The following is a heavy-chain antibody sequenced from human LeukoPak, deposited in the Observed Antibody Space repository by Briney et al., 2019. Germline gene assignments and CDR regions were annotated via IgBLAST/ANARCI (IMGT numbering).Heavy chain of an antibody. CDR3: ARDLWRLRFDY. CDR1: GFTFSSYW. V-gene: IGHV3-7*01. CDR2: IKQDGSEK. Sequence: GGSLRLSCAASGFTFSSYWMSWVRRAPGKGLEWVANIKQDGSEKYYVDSVKGRFTISRDNAKNSLYLQMNSLRAEDTAVYYCARDLWRLRFDYWGQGTLVTVSS. D-gene: IGHD3-3*01. J-gene: IGHJ4*02.